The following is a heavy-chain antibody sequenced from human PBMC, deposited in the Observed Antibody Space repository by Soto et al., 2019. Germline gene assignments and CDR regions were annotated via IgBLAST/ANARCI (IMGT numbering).Heavy chain of an antibody. D-gene: IGHD3-3*01. Sequence: PGGSLRLSCAASGFTFSSYGMHWVRQAPGKGLEWVAVISYDGSNKYYADSVKGRFTISRDNSKNTLYLQMNSLRAEDTAVYYCAKDQRPIYETYYYYYGMDVWGQGTTVTVSS. J-gene: IGHJ6*02. CDR2: ISYDGSNK. CDR3: AKDQRPIYETYYYYYGMDV. V-gene: IGHV3-30*18. CDR1: GFTFSSYG.